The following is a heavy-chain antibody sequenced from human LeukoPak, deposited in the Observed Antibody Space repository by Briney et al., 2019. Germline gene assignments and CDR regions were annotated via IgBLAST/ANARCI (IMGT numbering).Heavy chain of an antibody. D-gene: IGHD6-19*01. CDR1: GGTFSSYA. J-gene: IGHJ3*02. Sequence: GASVKVSCKASGGTFSSYAISWVRQAPGQGLEWMGGIIPIFGTANYAQKFQGRVTITADKSTSTAYMELSSLRSEDTAVYYCARDDGRIAVAGRAFDIWGQGTMVTVSS. CDR3: ARDDGRIAVAGRAFDI. CDR2: IIPIFGTA. V-gene: IGHV1-69*06.